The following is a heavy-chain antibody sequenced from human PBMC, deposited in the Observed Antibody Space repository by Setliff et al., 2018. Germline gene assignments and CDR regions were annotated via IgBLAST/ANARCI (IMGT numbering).Heavy chain of an antibody. D-gene: IGHD4-17*01. J-gene: IGHJ4*02. Sequence: SETLSLTCGASGGSFSDYYWTWIRQTPGKGLEWIGEINHSGSTKCNPSLKSRVTISVDSSKNQFSLRLSSVTAADAAVYYCAGSTVTKVDYWGQGTLVTVSS. CDR2: INHSGST. V-gene: IGHV4-34*01. CDR3: AGSTVTKVDY. CDR1: GGSFSDYY.